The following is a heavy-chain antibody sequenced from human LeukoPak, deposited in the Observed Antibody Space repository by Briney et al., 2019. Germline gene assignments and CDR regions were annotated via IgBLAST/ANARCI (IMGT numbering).Heavy chain of an antibody. V-gene: IGHV3-48*04. Sequence: QSGGSLRLSCAASGFTFSSYWMTWVRQAPGKGLEWVSYISSSGSTIYYADSVKGRFTISRDNAKNSLYLQMNSLRAEDTAVYYCAREIAAAVFTWGQGTLVTVSS. D-gene: IGHD6-13*01. CDR1: GFTFSSYW. J-gene: IGHJ5*02. CDR2: ISSSGSTI. CDR3: AREIAAAVFT.